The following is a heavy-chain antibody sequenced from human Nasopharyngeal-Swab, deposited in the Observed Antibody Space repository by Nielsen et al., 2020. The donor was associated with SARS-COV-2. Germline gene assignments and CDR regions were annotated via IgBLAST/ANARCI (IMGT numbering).Heavy chain of an antibody. CDR1: GFTFSSYW. CDR3: ARDPHGGSDY. Sequence: GARKISCAASGFTFSSYWMHWVRQAPGKGLVWVSRINSDGSSTSYADSVKGRFTISRDNAKNSLYLQMNSLRAEDTAVYYCARDPHGGSDYWGQGTLVTVSS. J-gene: IGHJ4*02. V-gene: IGHV3-74*01. CDR2: INSDGSST.